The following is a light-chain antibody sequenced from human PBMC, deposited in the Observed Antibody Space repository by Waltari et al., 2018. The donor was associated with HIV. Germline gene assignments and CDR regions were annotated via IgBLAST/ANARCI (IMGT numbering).Light chain of an antibody. J-gene: IGLJ2*01. CDR2: EIT. V-gene: IGLV2-8*01. CDR3: SSFAPTNKFYVL. CDR1: SSDIVGYNY. Sequence: QSTLTQPPSASGSPGQSVTISCTSTSSDIVGYNYVSWYQQHPGKAPKLIMTEITKRPSGVPDRFSGSKSGNTASLTVSGLQADDEALYYCSSFAPTNKFYVLFGGGTTLTVL.